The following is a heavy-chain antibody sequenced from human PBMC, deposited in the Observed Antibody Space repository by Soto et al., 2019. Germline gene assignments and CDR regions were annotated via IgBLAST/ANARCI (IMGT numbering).Heavy chain of an antibody. CDR2: VYAAGST. D-gene: IGHD3-10*01. Sequence: SETLSLTCTVSGGSINSYYWSWIRQPAGKGLEWIGRVYAAGSTDYNPSLKSRVTMSVDTSKNQFSLKLSSVTAADTAVYFCAREGGWFGELSQEYWRQGTLVTVSS. J-gene: IGHJ4*02. V-gene: IGHV4-4*07. CDR1: GGSINSYY. CDR3: AREGGWFGELSQEY.